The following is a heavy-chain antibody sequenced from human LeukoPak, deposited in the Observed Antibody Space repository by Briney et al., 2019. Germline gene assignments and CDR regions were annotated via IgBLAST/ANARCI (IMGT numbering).Heavy chain of an antibody. D-gene: IGHD3-22*01. J-gene: IGHJ3*02. Sequence: PSETLSLTCTVSGGSISSGGYYWSWIRQHPGKGLEWIGYIYYSGNTYYSPSLKSRVTISVDTSKNQFSLKLSSVTAADTAVYYCARADPNYDSSGYYFFGAAFDIWGQGTMVTVSS. V-gene: IGHV4-31*03. CDR1: GGSISSGGYY. CDR2: IYYSGNT. CDR3: ARADPNYDSSGYYFFGAAFDI.